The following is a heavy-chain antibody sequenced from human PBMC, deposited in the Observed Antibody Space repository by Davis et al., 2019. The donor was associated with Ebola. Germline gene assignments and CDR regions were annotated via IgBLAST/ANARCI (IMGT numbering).Heavy chain of an antibody. CDR2: IYYSGST. Sequence: SETLSLTCTVPGGSISSGDYYWSWIRQPPGKGLEWIGYIYYSGSTYYNPSLKSRVTISVDTSKNQFSLKLSSVTAADTAVYYCARVVVVPAASKNYYYGMDVWGQGTTVTVSS. D-gene: IGHD2-2*01. CDR3: ARVVVVPAASKNYYYGMDV. CDR1: GGSISSGDYY. J-gene: IGHJ6*02. V-gene: IGHV4-30-4*01.